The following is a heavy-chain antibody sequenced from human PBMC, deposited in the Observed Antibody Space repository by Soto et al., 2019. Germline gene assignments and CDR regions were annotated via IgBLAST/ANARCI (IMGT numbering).Heavy chain of an antibody. CDR1: GGSIASSGSNSDY. CDR3: ARDLWGYCGTDCYPLDV. Sequence: PSETLSLTCSVSGGSIASSGSNSDYWGWIRQPPGKGLEWIGYIYYSGSTNYNPSLKSRVTISVDTSKNQFSLKLSSVTAADTAVYYCARDLWGYCGTDCYPLDVWGQGTTVTVSS. CDR2: IYYSGST. J-gene: IGHJ6*02. D-gene: IGHD2-21*02. V-gene: IGHV4-61*01.